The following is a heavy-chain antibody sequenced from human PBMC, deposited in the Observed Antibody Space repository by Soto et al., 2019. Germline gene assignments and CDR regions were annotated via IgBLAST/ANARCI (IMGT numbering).Heavy chain of an antibody. CDR2: MNPYNGNT. D-gene: IGHD6-25*01. J-gene: IGHJ4*02. Sequence: GDSLKVSCKASGYTFTGYYMHCVRQAPGQGLEWMGWMNPYNGNTGYAQKFQGRVTVTRNTSISSVYMELSGLRRDDTAVYYCARRKERSGPHYFDYWGQGSQVTV. CDR3: ARRKERSGPHYFDY. V-gene: IGHV1-8*02. CDR1: GYTFTGYY.